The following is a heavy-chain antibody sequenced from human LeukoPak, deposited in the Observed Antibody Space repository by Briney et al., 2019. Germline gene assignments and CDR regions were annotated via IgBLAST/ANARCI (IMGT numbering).Heavy chain of an antibody. CDR2: IKQDGTEK. Sequence: GGSLRLSCAASGFTFSSYWMTWVRQAPGKGLEWVANIKQDGTEKYYVDSVKGRFTISRDNAKSSPYLQMDSLRGEDTAVYYCANAGPGLSYYAGYFDSWGQGTLVTVSS. D-gene: IGHD1-26*01. CDR3: ANAGPGLSYYAGYFDS. CDR1: GFTFSSYW. V-gene: IGHV3-7*03. J-gene: IGHJ4*02.